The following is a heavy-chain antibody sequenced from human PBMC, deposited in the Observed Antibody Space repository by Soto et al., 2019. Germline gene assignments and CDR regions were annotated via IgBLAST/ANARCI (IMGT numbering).Heavy chain of an antibody. CDR3: ARVYGDDLFSAY. CDR2: IYYSGST. D-gene: IGHD4-17*01. CDR1: GGSISSYY. Sequence: SETLSLTCTVSGGSISSYYWSWIRQPPGKGLEWIGYIYYSGSTNYNPSLKSRVTISVDTSKNQFSLKLSSVTAADTAVYYCARVYGDDLFSAYWGQGTLVTVSS. V-gene: IGHV4-59*13. J-gene: IGHJ4*02.